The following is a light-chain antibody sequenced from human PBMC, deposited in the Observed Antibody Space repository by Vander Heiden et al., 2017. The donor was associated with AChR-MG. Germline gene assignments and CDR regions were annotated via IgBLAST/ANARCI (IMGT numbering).Light chain of an antibody. J-gene: IGLJ3*02. CDR2: EDV. Sequence: LLTQPHSVSGFPGPPVAISCSRGSGSIATRYVQWYQQRPGRGPTTVIYEDVKRPSGVSDRFSGAIDRSSNSAALTISGLQPEDEADYFCQSYGNNTWVFGGGTKRTVL. CDR3: QSYGNNTWV. V-gene: IGLV6-57*03. CDR1: SGSIATRY.